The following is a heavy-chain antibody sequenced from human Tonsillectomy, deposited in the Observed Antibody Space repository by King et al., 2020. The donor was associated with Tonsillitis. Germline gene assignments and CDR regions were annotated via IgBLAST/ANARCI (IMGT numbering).Heavy chain of an antibody. CDR2: ISSGAFTI. V-gene: IGHV3-11*01. Sequence: HVQLVESGGGLVKPGGSLRLSCTASGLIFSDHYMSWIRQAPGKGLKWISYISSGAFTIYYADSVEGRFTISRDNAKNSPYLQMDSLTAEDTAIYYCARVVGYSQSLGVFDTWGRGTLVTVSS. D-gene: IGHD2-2*01. J-gene: IGHJ3*02. CDR1: GLIFSDHY. CDR3: ARVVGYSQSLGVFDT.